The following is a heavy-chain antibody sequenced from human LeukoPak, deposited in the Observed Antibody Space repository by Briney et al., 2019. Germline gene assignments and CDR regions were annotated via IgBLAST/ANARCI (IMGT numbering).Heavy chain of an antibody. CDR3: AREFTMVRGVITYFDY. J-gene: IGHJ4*02. Sequence: SETLSLTCTVSGGSISSYYWSWIRQPAGKGLEWLGRIYTSGSTNYNPSLKSRVTISVDTSKNQFSLKLSSVTAADTAVYYCAREFTMVRGVITYFDYWGQGTLVTVSS. V-gene: IGHV4-4*07. CDR1: GGSISSYY. D-gene: IGHD3-10*01. CDR2: IYTSGST.